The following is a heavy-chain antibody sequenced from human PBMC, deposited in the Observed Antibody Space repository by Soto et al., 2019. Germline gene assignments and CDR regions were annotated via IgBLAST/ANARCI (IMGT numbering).Heavy chain of an antibody. CDR2: ISGSGGST. CDR1: GFTFSSYA. J-gene: IGHJ6*02. V-gene: IGHV3-23*01. Sequence: GGSLRLSCAASGFTFSSYAMSWVRQAPGKGLEWVSAISGSGGSTYYADSVKGRFTISRDNSKNTLYLQMNSLRAEDTAVYYCAKDVQYSSSWYVNYYYGMDVWGQGTTVTVSS. CDR3: AKDVQYSSSWYVNYYYGMDV. D-gene: IGHD6-13*01.